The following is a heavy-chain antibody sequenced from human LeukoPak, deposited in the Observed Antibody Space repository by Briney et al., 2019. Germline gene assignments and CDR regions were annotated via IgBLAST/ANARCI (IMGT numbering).Heavy chain of an antibody. CDR2: INTNTGNP. J-gene: IGHJ5*02. D-gene: IGHD2-15*01. Sequence: ASVKVSCKASGYTFTSYAMNWVRQAPGQGLEWMGWINTNTGNPTYAQGFTGRFVFSLDTSVSTAYLQISSLKAEDTAVYYCARERRPGVVVAAEGYNWFDPWGQGTLVTVSS. CDR1: GYTFTSYA. CDR3: ARERRPGVVVAAEGYNWFDP. V-gene: IGHV7-4-1*02.